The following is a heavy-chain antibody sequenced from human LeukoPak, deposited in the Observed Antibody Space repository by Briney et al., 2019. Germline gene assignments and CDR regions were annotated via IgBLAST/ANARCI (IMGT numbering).Heavy chain of an antibody. CDR3: VHRDTAMVTGYFDY. CDR1: GFSLSTRGVG. V-gene: IGHV2-5*02. D-gene: IGHD5-18*01. J-gene: IGHJ4*02. CDR2: IYWDDDK. Sequence: SGPTLLKPTQTLTLTCTFSGFSLSTRGVGVGWIRQPPGKALECLALIYWDDDKRYSPSLKSRLTITKDTSKNQVVLTMTNMDPVDTATYYCVHRDTAMVTGYFDYWGKGTLVTVSS.